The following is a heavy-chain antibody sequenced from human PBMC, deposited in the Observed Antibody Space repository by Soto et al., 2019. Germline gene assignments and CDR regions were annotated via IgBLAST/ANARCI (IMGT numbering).Heavy chain of an antibody. J-gene: IGHJ5*02. V-gene: IGHV1-69*01. CDR3: ASRAPFYNCNDVYVGWFDP. D-gene: IGHD1-1*01. CDR1: GGTFSSYA. CDR2: IIPIFGTA. Sequence: QVQLVQSGAEVKKPGSSVKVSCKASGGTFSSYAISWVRQAPGQGLEWMGGIIPIFGTANYAQKFQGRVTISADDSRRTDYMELSRLRSEDTAVYYCASRAPFYNCNDVYVGWFDPWGQGNLVNVSS.